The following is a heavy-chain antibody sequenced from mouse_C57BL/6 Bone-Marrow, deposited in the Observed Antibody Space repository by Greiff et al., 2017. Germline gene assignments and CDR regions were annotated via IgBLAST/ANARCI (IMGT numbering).Heavy chain of an antibody. V-gene: IGHV10-1*01. CDR3: VRRNFWFAY. CDR2: IRSKSNNYAT. J-gene: IGHJ3*01. CDR1: GFSFNTYA. Sequence: DVHLVESGGGLVQPKGSLKLSCAASGFSFNTYAMNWVRQAPGKGLEWVARIRSKSNNYATYYADSVKDRFTISRDDSESMLYLQMNNLKTEDTAMYYCVRRNFWFAYWGQGTLVTVSA.